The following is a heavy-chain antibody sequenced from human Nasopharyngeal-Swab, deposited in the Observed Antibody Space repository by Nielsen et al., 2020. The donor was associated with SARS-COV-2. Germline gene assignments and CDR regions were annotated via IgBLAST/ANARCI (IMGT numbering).Heavy chain of an antibody. CDR2: IYPRDSDT. CDR1: GSRFTDYW. Sequence: GESLKISCATSGSRFTDYWIAWVRQAPGKGLEWMGIIYPRDSDTRYSPSFQGQVTISADKSISTAYLQWSSLKASDTAMHYCVRPEGVATSFKYYFQYGMDVWGQGTMVTVPS. CDR3: VRPEGVATSFKYYFQYGMDV. D-gene: IGHD5-12*01. J-gene: IGHJ6*02. V-gene: IGHV5-51*01.